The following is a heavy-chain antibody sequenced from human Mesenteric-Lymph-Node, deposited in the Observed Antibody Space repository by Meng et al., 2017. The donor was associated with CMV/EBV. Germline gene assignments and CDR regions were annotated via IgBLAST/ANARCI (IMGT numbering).Heavy chain of an antibody. CDR1: GGSISSSSYY. J-gene: IGHJ4*02. D-gene: IGHD6-6*01. Sequence: SETLSLTCTVSGGSISSSSYYWGWIRQPPGKGLEWIGSIYYSGSTYYNPSLKSRVTISADTSNNQFSLKLNSVTAADTAVYYCATVPYVRSSNYFDNWGQGTLVTVSS. CDR3: ATVPYVRSSNYFDN. CDR2: IYYSGST. V-gene: IGHV4-39*07.